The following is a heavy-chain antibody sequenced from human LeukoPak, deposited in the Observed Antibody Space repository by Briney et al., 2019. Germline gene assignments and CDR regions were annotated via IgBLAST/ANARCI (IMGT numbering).Heavy chain of an antibody. CDR2: IYYSGST. CDR3: ASLLLWFGDDAFDI. CDR1: GGSISSYC. V-gene: IGHV4-59*01. J-gene: IGHJ3*02. D-gene: IGHD3-10*01. Sequence: PSETLSLTCTVSGGSISSYCWSWIRQPPGKGLEWIGYIYYSGSTNHNPSLKSRVTISVDTSKNQFSLKLSSVTAADTAVYYCASLLLWFGDDAFDIWGQGTMVTVSS.